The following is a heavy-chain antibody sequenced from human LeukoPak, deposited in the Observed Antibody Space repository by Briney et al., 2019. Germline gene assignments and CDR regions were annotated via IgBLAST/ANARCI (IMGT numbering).Heavy chain of an antibody. CDR1: GGSISSSSYY. CDR3: ARFPVVDYYDSSGYRLEGDY. CDR2: IYHSGST. D-gene: IGHD3-22*01. J-gene: IGHJ4*02. V-gene: IGHV4-39*07. Sequence: SETLSLTCTVSGGSISSSSYYWGWIRQPPGKGLEWIGEIYHSGSTNYNPSLKSRVTISVDKSKNQFSLKLGSVTAADTAVYYCARFPVVDYYDSSGYRLEGDYWGQGTLVTVSS.